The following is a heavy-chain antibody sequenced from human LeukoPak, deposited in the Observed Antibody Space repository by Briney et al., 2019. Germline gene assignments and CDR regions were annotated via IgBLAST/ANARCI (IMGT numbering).Heavy chain of an antibody. CDR3: ARHAHYYDSSGYYFHFDS. CDR1: GGSISSGGYY. Sequence: PSETLSLTCTVSGGSISSGGYYWSWIRQHPGKGLEWIGYIYYSGSTNYNPSLKSRVTISVDTSKNQFSLKLASVTAADTAVYYCARHAHYYDSSGYYFHFDSWGQGTLVTVSS. CDR2: IYYSGST. V-gene: IGHV4-61*08. J-gene: IGHJ4*02. D-gene: IGHD3-22*01.